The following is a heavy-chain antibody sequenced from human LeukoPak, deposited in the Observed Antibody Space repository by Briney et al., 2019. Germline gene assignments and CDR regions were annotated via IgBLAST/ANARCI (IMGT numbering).Heavy chain of an antibody. CDR1: GYSISRGYH. Sequence: SETLSLTCAVSGYSISRGYHWDWIRQPPGKGLEWIGSIHHSGSTYYNPSLKSRVTISVDTSKNQFSLKLSSVTAADMAVYYCARIDWNPDYWGQGTLVTVSS. V-gene: IGHV4-38-2*01. J-gene: IGHJ4*02. D-gene: IGHD1-1*01. CDR2: IHHSGST. CDR3: ARIDWNPDY.